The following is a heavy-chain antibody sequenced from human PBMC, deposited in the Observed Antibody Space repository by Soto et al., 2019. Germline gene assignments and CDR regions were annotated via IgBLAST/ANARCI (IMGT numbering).Heavy chain of an antibody. D-gene: IGHD3-3*01. Sequence: SETLSLTCTVSGGSISSGDYYWSWIRQPPGKGLEWIGYIYYSGSTYYNPSLKSRVTISVDTSKNQFSLKLSSVTAADTAVYYCARDRPHTYYDFWSGQYYFDYWGQGTLVTVSS. J-gene: IGHJ4*02. CDR1: GGSISSGDYY. CDR3: ARDRPHTYYDFWSGQYYFDY. V-gene: IGHV4-30-4*01. CDR2: IYYSGST.